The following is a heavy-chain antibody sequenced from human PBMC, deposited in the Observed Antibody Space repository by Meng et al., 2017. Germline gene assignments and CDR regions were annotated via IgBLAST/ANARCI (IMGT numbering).Heavy chain of an antibody. V-gene: IGHV4-61*01. J-gene: IGHJ4*02. D-gene: IGHD3-3*01. CDR2: IYYSGST. Sequence: QVQLQESGPGLVRPSETLSLTCTVSGGSVSSGSYYWSWIRQPPGKGLEWIGYIYYSGSTNYNPSLKSRVTISVDTSKNQFSLKLSSVTAADTAVYYCAREAIFGVAPGAPDYWGQGTLVTVSS. CDR1: GGSVSSGSYY. CDR3: AREAIFGVAPGAPDY.